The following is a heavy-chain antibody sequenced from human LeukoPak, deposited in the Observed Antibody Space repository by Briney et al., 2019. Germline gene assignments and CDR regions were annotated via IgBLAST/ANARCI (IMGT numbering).Heavy chain of an antibody. CDR1: GFTFSDYY. CDR3: ARDREMATISDGMAV. J-gene: IGHJ6*02. CDR2: ISSSGSTI. D-gene: IGHD5-24*01. V-gene: IGHV3-11*01. Sequence: GGSLRLSCAASGFTFSDYYMNWIRQAPGKGLEWVSYISSSGSTIYYADSVKGRFTISRDNAKNSLYLQMNSLRAEDTAVYYCARDREMATISDGMAVWGQGTTVTVSS.